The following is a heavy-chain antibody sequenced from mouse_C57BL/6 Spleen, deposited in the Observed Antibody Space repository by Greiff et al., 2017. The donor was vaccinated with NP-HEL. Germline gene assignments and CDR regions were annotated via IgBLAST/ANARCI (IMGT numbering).Heavy chain of an antibody. V-gene: IGHV1-82*01. CDR3: ARGALTGSFDY. CDR2: IYPGAGDT. J-gene: IGHJ2*01. Sequence: VQLQQSGPELVKPGASVTISCKASGYAFSSSWMTWVKQRPGKGLAWIGRIYPGAGDTTYTGKFKGTAPLTADKSSSTAYMQLSSLTSEDSAVYFCARGALTGSFDYWGQGTTLTVSS. CDR1: GYAFSSSW. D-gene: IGHD4-1*01.